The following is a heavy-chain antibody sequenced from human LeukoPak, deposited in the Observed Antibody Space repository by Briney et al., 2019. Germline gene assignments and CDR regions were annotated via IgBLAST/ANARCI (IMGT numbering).Heavy chain of an antibody. CDR3: ARNSSSSSPPERYNWFDP. CDR2: IYNSGST. J-gene: IGHJ5*02. CDR1: GYSIGTYYY. Sequence: SETLSLTCTVSGYSIGTYYYWGGIRPPPGKGLEWIGSIYNSGSTYYNPSLKSRITISVDTSKNHFSLKLSCVTAADTAVYYCARNSSSSSPPERYNWFDPWGQGTLVTVSS. V-gene: IGHV4-38-2*02. D-gene: IGHD6-6*01.